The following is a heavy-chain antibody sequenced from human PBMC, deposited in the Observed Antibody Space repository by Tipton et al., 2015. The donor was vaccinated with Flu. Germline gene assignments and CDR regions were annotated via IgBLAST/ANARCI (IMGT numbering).Heavy chain of an antibody. D-gene: IGHD3-22*01. V-gene: IGHV1-18*01. CDR1: GYTSTSYG. Sequence: QMQLVQSGAEVKKPGASVRVSCKTSGYTSTSYGITWVRQAPGQGLEWMGWINGYNGHTYYAQNIQGRVNMTIDTSTRTAYMDLRSLRSDDTAVYYCARDISMIVVVPGFWGQGTLVTVSS. J-gene: IGHJ4*02. CDR3: ARDISMIVVVPGF. CDR2: INGYNGHT.